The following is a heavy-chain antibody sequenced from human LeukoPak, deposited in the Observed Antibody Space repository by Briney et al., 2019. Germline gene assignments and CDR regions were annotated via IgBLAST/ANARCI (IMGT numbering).Heavy chain of an antibody. Sequence: GGSLRLSCAASGFTFSSYAMHWVRQAPGKGLEWVAVISYDGSNKYYADSVKGRFTISRDDSKNTLYLQMNSLRAEDTAVYYCARDYYDSSGSPDYWGQGTLVTVSS. CDR1: GFTFSSYA. J-gene: IGHJ4*02. CDR3: ARDYYDSSGSPDY. V-gene: IGHV3-30-3*01. D-gene: IGHD3-22*01. CDR2: ISYDGSNK.